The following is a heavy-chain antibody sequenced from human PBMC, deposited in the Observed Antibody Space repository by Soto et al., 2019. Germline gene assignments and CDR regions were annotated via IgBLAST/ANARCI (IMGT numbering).Heavy chain of an antibody. CDR3: ARDKGRYCSGGSCYSPPYGMDV. V-gene: IGHV1-18*01. CDR1: GYTFTSYG. CDR2: ISAYNGNT. Sequence: ASVKVSCKASGYTFTSYGISWVRQAPGQGLEWMGWISAYNGNTNYAQKLQGRVTMTTDTSTSTAYMGLRSLRSDDTAVYYCARDKGRYCSGGSCYSPPYGMDVWGQGTTVTVSS. D-gene: IGHD2-15*01. J-gene: IGHJ6*02.